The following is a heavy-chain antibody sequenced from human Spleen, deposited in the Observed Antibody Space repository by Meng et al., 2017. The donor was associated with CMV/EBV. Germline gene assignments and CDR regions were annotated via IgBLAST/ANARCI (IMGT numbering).Heavy chain of an antibody. D-gene: IGHD3-10*01. CDR2: ISSSGSTI. CDR3: ARFRRLGSLYGMDV. V-gene: IGHV3-48*03. CDR1: GFTFSDYE. Sequence: LSLTCAASGFTFSDYEMHWVRQAPGKGLEWVSYISSSGSTIYYADSVKSRFTISRDNSKNTLYLQMNSLRVEDTAVYYCARFRRLGSLYGMDVWGQGTTVTVSS. J-gene: IGHJ6*02.